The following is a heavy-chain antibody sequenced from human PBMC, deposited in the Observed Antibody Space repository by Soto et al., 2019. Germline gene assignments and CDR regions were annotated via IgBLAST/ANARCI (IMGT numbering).Heavy chain of an antibody. CDR2: ISGSGGST. CDR3: AKDRRLNYYDSSGFDY. Sequence: GGSQSLSCAASGFTFSSYAMSWVRQAPGKGLEWVSAISGSGGSTYYADSVKGRFTISRDNSKNTLYLQMNSLRAEDTAVYYCAKDRRLNYYDSSGFDYWGQGTLVTVSS. J-gene: IGHJ4*02. V-gene: IGHV3-23*01. CDR1: GFTFSSYA. D-gene: IGHD3-22*01.